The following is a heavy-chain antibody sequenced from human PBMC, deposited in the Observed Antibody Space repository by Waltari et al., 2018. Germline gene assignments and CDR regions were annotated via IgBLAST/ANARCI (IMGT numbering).Heavy chain of an antibody. CDR1: GDSLKKYY. D-gene: IGHD7-27*01. V-gene: IGHV4-59*13. CDR2: ILYTETTVT. J-gene: IGHJ3*02. Sequence: QVQLQESGPGPVKSSETLSLSCSVSGDSLKKYYWTWVRQPPGKGLEYIGYILYTETTVTHDSPSFRGRATIVLDMSKNEVYLRLTSMTAADTAVYFCARWGPGAFDIWGRGTLVTASS. CDR3: ARWGPGAFDI.